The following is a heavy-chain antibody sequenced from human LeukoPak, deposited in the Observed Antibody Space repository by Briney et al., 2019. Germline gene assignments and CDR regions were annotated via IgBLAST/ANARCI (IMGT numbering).Heavy chain of an antibody. V-gene: IGHV3-23*01. CDR2: ISGSGGST. J-gene: IGHJ4*02. CDR1: GFTFSSDG. Sequence: GGSLRLSCAASGFTFSSDGMHWVRQAPGKGLEWVSAISGSGGSTYYADSVKGRFTISRDNSKNTLYLQMNSLRAEDTAVYYCAKENGSSWYVNDFDYWGQGTLVTVSS. D-gene: IGHD6-13*01. CDR3: AKENGSSWYVNDFDY.